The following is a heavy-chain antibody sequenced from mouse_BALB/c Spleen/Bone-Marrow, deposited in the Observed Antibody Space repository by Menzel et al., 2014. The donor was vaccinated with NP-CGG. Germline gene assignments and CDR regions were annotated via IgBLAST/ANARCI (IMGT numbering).Heavy chain of an antibody. CDR2: INRNTGYT. J-gene: IGHJ4*01. D-gene: IGHD2-4*01. CDR1: GYTFTTYW. Sequence: QVQLQQSGAELAKPGASVKMSCKASGYTFTTYWMPWVKQRPGQGLEWIGYINRNTGYTDYNQKFKDQATLTADKSSSAAYMQLSSLTSEDSAVYYCGRDYDYDYSYAMDYWGQGTSLTVSS. CDR3: GRDYDYDYSYAMDY. V-gene: IGHV1-7*01.